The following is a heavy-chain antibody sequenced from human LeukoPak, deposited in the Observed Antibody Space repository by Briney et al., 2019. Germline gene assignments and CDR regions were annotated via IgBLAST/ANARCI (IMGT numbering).Heavy chain of an antibody. Sequence: VASVKVSCKASGYTFTSYDINWVRQATGQGLEWMGWMNPNSGNTGYAQKFQGRVTMTRNTSISTAYMELSSLRSEDTAVYYCARGPYDILTGYHYYYGMDVWGQGTLVTVSS. CDR1: GYTFTSYD. D-gene: IGHD3-9*01. CDR3: ARGPYDILTGYHYYYGMDV. V-gene: IGHV1-8*01. J-gene: IGHJ6*02. CDR2: MNPNSGNT.